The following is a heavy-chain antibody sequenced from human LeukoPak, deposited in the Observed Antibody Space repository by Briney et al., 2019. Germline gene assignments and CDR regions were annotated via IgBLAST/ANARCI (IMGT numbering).Heavy chain of an antibody. CDR2: MNPNSGNK. V-gene: IGHV1-8*01. D-gene: IGHD6-19*01. Sequence: SVQVSCQASGYSFTNFHINWVRQATGEGLEWMGWMNPNSGNKGYAQKFRGRVTMTMNTSITTAYMELSSLRSEDTAVYYCARGPQWRGDYYYMDVWGRGTTVSVSS. J-gene: IGHJ6*03. CDR3: ARGPQWRGDYYYMDV. CDR1: GYSFTNFH.